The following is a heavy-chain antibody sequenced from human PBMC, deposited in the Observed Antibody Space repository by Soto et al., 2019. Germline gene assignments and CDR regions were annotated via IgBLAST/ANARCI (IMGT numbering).Heavy chain of an antibody. Sequence: SATLSLTCTVSGGSISSYYWSWIRQPPGKGLEWIGYIYYSGSTNYNPSLKSRVTISVDTSKNQFSLKLSSVTAADTAVYYCARVKGAQRGYSGYDGVETYYGMDVWGQGTTVTVSS. V-gene: IGHV4-59*01. D-gene: IGHD5-12*01. CDR3: ARVKGAQRGYSGYDGVETYYGMDV. J-gene: IGHJ6*02. CDR2: IYYSGST. CDR1: GGSISSYY.